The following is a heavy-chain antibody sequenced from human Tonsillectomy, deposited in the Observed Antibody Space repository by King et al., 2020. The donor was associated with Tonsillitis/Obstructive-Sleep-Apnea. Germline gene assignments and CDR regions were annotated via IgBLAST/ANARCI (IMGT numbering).Heavy chain of an antibody. V-gene: IGHV3-9*01. CDR2: MSWNSGSI. D-gene: IGHD3-3*01. CDR3: AKATGGGYYDFWSGSLDV. J-gene: IGHJ6*04. Sequence: VQLVESGGGLVQPGRSLRLSCAASGFTFDDYAMHWVRQAPGKGLEWVSGMSWNSGSIGYADSVKGRFTISRDNAKNSLYLQMNSLRAEDTALYYCAKATGGGYYDFWSGSLDVWGKGTTVTVSS. CDR1: GFTFDDYA.